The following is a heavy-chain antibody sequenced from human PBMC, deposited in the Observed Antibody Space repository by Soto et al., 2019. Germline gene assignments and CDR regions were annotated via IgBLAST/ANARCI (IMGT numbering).Heavy chain of an antibody. D-gene: IGHD4-17*01. V-gene: IGHV4-31*03. CDR2: IYYSGST. CDR1: GGSISSGGYY. J-gene: IGHJ4*02. CDR3: ARALYDYGDYVDFDY. Sequence: SETLSLTCTVSGGSISSGGYYWSWIRQHPGKGLEWIGYIYYSGSTYYNPSLKSRVTISVDTSKNQFSLKLSSVTAADTAVYYCARALYDYGDYVDFDYWGQGTLVTVSS.